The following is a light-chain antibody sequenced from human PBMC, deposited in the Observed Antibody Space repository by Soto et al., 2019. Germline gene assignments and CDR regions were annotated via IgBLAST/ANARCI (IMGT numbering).Light chain of an antibody. Sequence: QAVVTQEPSLTVSPGGTVTLTCGSSTGAVTCGHYPYWFQQKPGQAPRTLIYDTSNKHSWTPARFSGSLLGGKAALTLSGAQPEDEAEYYCLLSYRAAYAVFGGGTQLTVL. CDR1: TGAVTCGHY. CDR2: DTS. V-gene: IGLV7-46*01. J-gene: IGLJ7*01. CDR3: LLSYRAAYAV.